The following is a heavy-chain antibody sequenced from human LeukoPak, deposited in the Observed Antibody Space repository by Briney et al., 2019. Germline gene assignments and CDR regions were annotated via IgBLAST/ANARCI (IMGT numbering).Heavy chain of an antibody. V-gene: IGHV4-34*01. CDR2: INHSGST. J-gene: IGHJ4*02. Sequence: PSETLSLTCAVYGGSFSGYYWSWIRQPPGKGLEWIGEINHSGSTNYNPSLKSRVTISVDTSKNQFSLKLSSVTAADTAVYYCAAEGSGSYYNVAYWGQGTLVTVSS. CDR1: GGSFSGYY. D-gene: IGHD3-10*01. CDR3: AAEGSGSYYNVAY.